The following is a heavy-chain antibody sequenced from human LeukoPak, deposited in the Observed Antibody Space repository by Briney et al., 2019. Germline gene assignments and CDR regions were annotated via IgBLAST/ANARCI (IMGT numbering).Heavy chain of an antibody. J-gene: IGHJ5*02. CDR1: GGSISSYY. D-gene: IGHD3-16*01. CDR2: IHYSGSP. CDR3: ARFTPQGYGWGGYNRFDP. Sequence: SETLSLTCTVSGGSISSYYWSWIRQPPGKGLEWIGYIHYSGSPYYNPSLKSRVTISVDTSKNQFSLNLTSVTAADTAVYYCARFTPQGYGWGGYNRFDPWGQGTLVTVSS. V-gene: IGHV4-59*01.